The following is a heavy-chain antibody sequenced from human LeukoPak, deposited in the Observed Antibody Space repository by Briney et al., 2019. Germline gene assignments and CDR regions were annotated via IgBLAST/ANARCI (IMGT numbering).Heavy chain of an antibody. Sequence: SGGSLRLSCAASGFTFSSYAMTWVRQPPGKGLEWVSAISGIGGSTYYADSVKGRFTISRDNSKNTPYLQMNSLRAEDTAVYYCAKEGDYGYWYFDLWGRGTLVTVSS. CDR1: GFTFSSYA. D-gene: IGHD4-17*01. CDR2: ISGIGGST. J-gene: IGHJ2*01. CDR3: AKEGDYGYWYFDL. V-gene: IGHV3-23*01.